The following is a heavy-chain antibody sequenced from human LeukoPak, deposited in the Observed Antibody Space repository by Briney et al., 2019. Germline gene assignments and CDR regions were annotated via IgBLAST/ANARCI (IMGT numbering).Heavy chain of an antibody. V-gene: IGHV4-59*08. D-gene: IGHD6-13*01. Sequence: SETLSLTCTVSGGPISSYYWSWIRQPPGKGLEWIGYIYYSGSTNYNPSLKSRVTISVDTSKNQFSLKLSSVTAADTAVYYCATTPRAAAGTGGFDYWGQGTLVTVSS. CDR2: IYYSGST. J-gene: IGHJ4*02. CDR1: GGPISSYY. CDR3: ATTPRAAAGTGGFDY.